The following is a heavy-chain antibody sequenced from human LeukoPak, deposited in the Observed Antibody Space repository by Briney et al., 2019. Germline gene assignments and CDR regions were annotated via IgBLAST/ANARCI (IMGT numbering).Heavy chain of an antibody. Sequence: GGSLRLSRAASGFIFSDYYMNWIRQATGKGLGWVSHIHGGGTTKYYADSVRGRFTLSRDNAKNTLYLQKNNLRAEDTAVYYCTRGVFSDVWGTGTTVTVSS. V-gene: IGHV3-11*01. J-gene: IGHJ6*04. CDR1: GFIFSDYY. CDR3: TRGVFSDV. CDR2: IHGGGTTK.